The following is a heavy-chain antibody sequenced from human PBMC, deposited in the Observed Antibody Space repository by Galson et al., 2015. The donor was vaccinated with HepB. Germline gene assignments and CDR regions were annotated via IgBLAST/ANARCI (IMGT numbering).Heavy chain of an antibody. CDR3: GKGNTYSSAY. J-gene: IGHJ4*02. Sequence: SLRLSCAASGFTFSNYAMTWVRQAPGKGLEWVSAISGSSTNYADSVKGRFTVSIDSSKNTLYLQMNSLRAEDTAVYYCGKGNTYSSAYWGQGTLVTVSS. CDR2: ISGSST. V-gene: IGHV3-23*01. CDR1: GFTFSNYA. D-gene: IGHD6-19*01.